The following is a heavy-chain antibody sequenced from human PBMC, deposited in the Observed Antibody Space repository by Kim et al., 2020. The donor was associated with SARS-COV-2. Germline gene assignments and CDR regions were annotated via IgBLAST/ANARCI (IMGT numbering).Heavy chain of an antibody. Sequence: GGSLRLSCAASGFTFSNAWMSWVRQAPGKGLEWVGRIKSKTDGGTTDYAAPVKGRFTISRDDSKNTLYLQMNSLKTEDTAVYYCTTVFSCTNGVCPDGETEPPNWGQGTLVTVSS. CDR2: IKSKTDGGTT. CDR1: GFTFSNAW. CDR3: TTVFSCTNGVCPDGETEPPN. D-gene: IGHD2-8*01. V-gene: IGHV3-15*01. J-gene: IGHJ4*02.